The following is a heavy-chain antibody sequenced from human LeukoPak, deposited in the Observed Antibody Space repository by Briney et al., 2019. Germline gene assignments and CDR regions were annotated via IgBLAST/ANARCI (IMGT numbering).Heavy chain of an antibody. V-gene: IGHV3-66*01. Sequence: GGSLRLSCAASGFTVSNIFMKWVRQAPGKGLVWVSIIYSGGSTYYADSVKGRFTISRDNSKNTLDLQMNSLRAEDTAVYYCARMPFTRNDYYGLDVWGQGTTVTVSS. J-gene: IGHJ6*02. CDR1: GFTVSNIF. CDR3: ARMPFTRNDYYGLDV. D-gene: IGHD3-10*01. CDR2: IYSGGST.